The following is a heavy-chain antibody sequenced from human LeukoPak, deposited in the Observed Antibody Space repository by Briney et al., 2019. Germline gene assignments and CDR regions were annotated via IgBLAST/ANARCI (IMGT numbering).Heavy chain of an antibody. V-gene: IGHV3-9*01. CDR2: INWYSGTI. Sequence: PGGSLRLSCAASGFTFDDYAMHWVRKAPGKGLDLVSSINWYSGTIGYAASVKGRFTISRDNAKISLYLQMNSLRAEDTALYYCAKEDRRGRHFDYWGQGTLVTVSS. D-gene: IGHD3-16*01. CDR3: AKEDRRGRHFDY. J-gene: IGHJ4*02. CDR1: GFTFDDYA.